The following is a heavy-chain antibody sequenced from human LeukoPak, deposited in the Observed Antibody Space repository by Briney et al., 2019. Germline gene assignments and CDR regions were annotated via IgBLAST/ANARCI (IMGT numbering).Heavy chain of an antibody. CDR2: IYYSGST. D-gene: IGHD3-9*01. CDR3: ASSDYDILTGYYTIPNY. CDR1: GGSISSSSYY. V-gene: IGHV4-39*07. Sequence: PSETLSLTCTVSGGSISSSSYYWGWIRQPPGKGLEWIGSIYYSGSTYYNPSLKSRVTISVDTSKNQFSLKLSSVTAADTAVYYCASSDYDILTGYYTIPNYWGQGTLVTVSS. J-gene: IGHJ4*02.